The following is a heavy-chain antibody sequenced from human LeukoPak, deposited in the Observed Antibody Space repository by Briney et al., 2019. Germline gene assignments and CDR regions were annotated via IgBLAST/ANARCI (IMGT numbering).Heavy chain of an antibody. CDR3: ARITPTRPHYYGSGSQEGPIVDY. CDR1: GGSISSGDYY. Sequence: PSETLSLTCTVSGGSISSGDYYWSWIRQPPGKGLEWIGYIYYSGSTYYNPSLKSRVTISVDTSKNQFSLKLSSVTAADTAVYYCARITPTRPHYYGSGSQEGPIVDYWGQGTLVTVSS. CDR2: IYYSGST. J-gene: IGHJ4*02. V-gene: IGHV4-30-4*01. D-gene: IGHD3-10*01.